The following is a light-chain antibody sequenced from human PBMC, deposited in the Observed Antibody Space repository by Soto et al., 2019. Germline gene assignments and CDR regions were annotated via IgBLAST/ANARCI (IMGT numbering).Light chain of an antibody. CDR3: TSYTSISTYV. V-gene: IGLV2-14*01. J-gene: IGLJ1*01. Sequence: QSALTQPASVSGPPGQSITISCTGTSSDVGAYNYVSWYQHQPGKAPRLVIYDVTNRPSGISDRFSGSKSGNTASLTISGLLAEDEADYYCTSYTSISTYVFGTGTKVTVL. CDR2: DVT. CDR1: SSDVGAYNY.